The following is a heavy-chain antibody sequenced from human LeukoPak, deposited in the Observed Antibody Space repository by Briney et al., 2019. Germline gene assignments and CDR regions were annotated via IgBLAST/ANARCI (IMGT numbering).Heavy chain of an antibody. Sequence: GGSLRLSCAASGFTFSSYSMNWVRQAPGKGLGWVSSISSSSSYIYYADSVKGRFTISRDNAKNSLYLQMNSLRAEDTAVYYCASPVDTAMVTPSHYYGMDVWGQGTTVTVSS. V-gene: IGHV3-21*01. CDR2: ISSSSSYI. CDR1: GFTFSSYS. J-gene: IGHJ6*02. CDR3: ASPVDTAMVTPSHYYGMDV. D-gene: IGHD5-18*01.